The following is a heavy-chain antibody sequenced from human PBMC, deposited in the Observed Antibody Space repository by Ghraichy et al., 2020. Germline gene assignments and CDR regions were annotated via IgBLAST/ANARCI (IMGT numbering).Heavy chain of an antibody. D-gene: IGHD3-16*02. Sequence: GGSLRLSCAASGLTFNYYAMTWVRQAPGKGLEWVSAILGSGETTYYADSVRGRFIISRDNSKNSLYLQVNSLRAEDTAVYYCVKDSTFGGAVVNWYFDLWGRGSLVTVSS. V-gene: IGHV3-23*01. CDR1: GLTFNYYA. CDR2: ILGSGETT. CDR3: VKDSTFGGAVVNWYFDL. J-gene: IGHJ2*01.